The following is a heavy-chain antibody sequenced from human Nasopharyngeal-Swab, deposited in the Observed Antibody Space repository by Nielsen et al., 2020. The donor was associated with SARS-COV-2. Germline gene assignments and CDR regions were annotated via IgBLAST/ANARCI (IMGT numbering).Heavy chain of an antibody. CDR2: ISWNSGSI. CDR3: ARLSGSSWDFDL. J-gene: IGHJ2*01. Sequence: GGSLRLSCAASGFTFDDYAMHWVRQAPGKGLEWVSGISWNSGSIGYADSVKGRFTISRDNAKNSLYLQMNGLRAEDTAVYYCARLSGSSWDFDLWGRGTLVTVSS. D-gene: IGHD6-13*01. V-gene: IGHV3-9*01. CDR1: GFTFDDYA.